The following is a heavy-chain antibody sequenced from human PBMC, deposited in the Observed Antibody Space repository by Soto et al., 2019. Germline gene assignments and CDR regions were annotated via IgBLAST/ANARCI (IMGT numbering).Heavy chain of an antibody. V-gene: IGHV4-59*11. J-gene: IGHJ6*02. Sequence: SETLSLTCTVSGGSISSHYWRWIRQPPRKGLEWIGYIYYSGSTNYNPSLKSRVTISVDTSKNQFSLKLSSVTAADTAVYYCASGHCSGGSCYSEKPDYYYYGMDVWGQGNTVTVSS. CDR2: IYYSGST. D-gene: IGHD2-15*01. CDR1: GGSISSHY. CDR3: ASGHCSGGSCYSEKPDYYYYGMDV.